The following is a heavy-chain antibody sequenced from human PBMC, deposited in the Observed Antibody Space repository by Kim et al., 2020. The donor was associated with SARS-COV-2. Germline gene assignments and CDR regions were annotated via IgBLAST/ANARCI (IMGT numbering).Heavy chain of an antibody. Sequence: SETLSLTCVVSGASISGSSCWSWVRQPPGKGLEWIGEVDHSGTTSYNVSLKSRVTISVDKSKNQFSLRLNSVSAADTAVYYCARGVSSAWTLRAWFDPWGQGTLVTVSP. CDR3: ARGVSSAWTLRAWFDP. V-gene: IGHV4-4*02. D-gene: IGHD3-22*01. CDR1: GASISGSSC. CDR2: VDHSGTT. J-gene: IGHJ5*02.